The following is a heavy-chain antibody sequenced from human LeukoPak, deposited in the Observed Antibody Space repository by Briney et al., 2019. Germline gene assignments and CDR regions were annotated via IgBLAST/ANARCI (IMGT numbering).Heavy chain of an antibody. Sequence: ASVKVSCKTSGFTFTTYTMHWVRQAPGQRLEWMGWINAANGNTQYSQKFQGRVTIPRDTSASTAYMELSSLRSEDTAVYYCARGAPIRVAVAATFDPWGQGTLVTVPS. D-gene: IGHD6-19*01. J-gene: IGHJ5*02. V-gene: IGHV1-3*01. CDR2: INAANGNT. CDR1: GFTFTTYT. CDR3: ARGAPIRVAVAATFDP.